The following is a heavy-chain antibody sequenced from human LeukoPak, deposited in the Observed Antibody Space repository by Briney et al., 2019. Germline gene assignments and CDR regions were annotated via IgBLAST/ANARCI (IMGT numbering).Heavy chain of an antibody. CDR3: AKASSPGPVSYPYYYYYMDV. D-gene: IGHD2-8*01. CDR2: IRYDGSNK. CDR1: GFTFSSYG. V-gene: IGHV3-30*02. Sequence: GGSLRLSCAASGFTFSSYGMHWVRQAPGKGLEWVAFIRYDGSNKYYADSVKGRFTISRDNSKNTLYLQMNSLRAEDTAVYYCAKASSPGPVSYPYYYYYMDVWGKGTTVTISS. J-gene: IGHJ6*03.